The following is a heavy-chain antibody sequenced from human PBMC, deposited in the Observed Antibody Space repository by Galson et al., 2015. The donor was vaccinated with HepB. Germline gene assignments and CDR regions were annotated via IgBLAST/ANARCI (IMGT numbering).Heavy chain of an antibody. CDR3: ARTPKAIAAAGRGGPIDY. J-gene: IGHJ4*02. V-gene: IGHV3-21*01. CDR1: GSTFNSYN. Sequence: SLRLSCAASGSTFNSYNMNWVRQAPGKGLEWVSSIRSSSSYISYADSVKGRFTISRDNAKNSLYLQMNSLRAEDTAVYYCARTPKAIAAAGRGGPIDYWGQGTLVTVSS. CDR2: IRSSSSYI. D-gene: IGHD6-13*01.